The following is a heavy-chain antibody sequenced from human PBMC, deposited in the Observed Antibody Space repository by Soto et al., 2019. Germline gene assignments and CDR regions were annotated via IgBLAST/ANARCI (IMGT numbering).Heavy chain of an antibody. CDR2: IYYSGST. D-gene: IGHD3-16*01. V-gene: IGHV4-59*01. CDR3: ARDGSHDAAFDI. J-gene: IGHJ3*02. Sequence: SETLSLTCTVSGGSISSYYWSWIRQPPGKGLEWIGYIYYSGSTNYNPSLKSRVTISVDTSKNQFSLKLSSVTAADTAVYYCARDGSHDAAFDIWGQGTMVTVSS. CDR1: GGSISSYY.